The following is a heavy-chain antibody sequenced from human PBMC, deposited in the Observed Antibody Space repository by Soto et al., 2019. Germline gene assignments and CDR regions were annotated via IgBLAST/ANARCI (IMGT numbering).Heavy chain of an antibody. Sequence: QVQLVQSGAEVKEPGASVKVSCKASGYTFTSYDINWVRQATGQGLEWMGWMNPNSGNTGYAQKVQGRVTMTRNTSISTAYMELSSLRSEDTAVYYCARGGGYSGYDPDGGQYYYGMDVWGQGTTVTVSS. J-gene: IGHJ6*02. D-gene: IGHD5-12*01. CDR3: ARGGGYSGYDPDGGQYYYGMDV. CDR2: MNPNSGNT. V-gene: IGHV1-8*01. CDR1: GYTFTSYD.